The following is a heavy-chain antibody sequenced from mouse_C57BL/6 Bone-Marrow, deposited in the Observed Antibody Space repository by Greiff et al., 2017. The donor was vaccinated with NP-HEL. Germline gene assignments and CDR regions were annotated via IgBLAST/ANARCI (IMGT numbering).Heavy chain of an antibody. Sequence: QVQLQQPGAELVKPGASVKLSCKASGYTFTSYWMHWVKQRPGQGLEWIGMIHPNSGSTNYNEKFKSKATLTVDKSSSTAYMQLSSLTSEDSAVYYCARGGLDYYGSCAMDYWGQGTSVTVSS. J-gene: IGHJ4*01. V-gene: IGHV1-64*01. D-gene: IGHD1-1*01. CDR1: GYTFTSYW. CDR2: IHPNSGST. CDR3: ARGGLDYYGSCAMDY.